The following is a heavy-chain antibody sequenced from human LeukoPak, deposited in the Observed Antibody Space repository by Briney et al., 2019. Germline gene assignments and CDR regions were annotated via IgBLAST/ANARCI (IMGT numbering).Heavy chain of an antibody. CDR2: ISSSSSYI. V-gene: IGHV3-21*01. D-gene: IGHD1-1*01. CDR1: GFTFSSYT. J-gene: IGHJ3*02. CDR3: AREGGQLAFDI. Sequence: PGGSLRLSCAASGFTFSSYTMNWVRQAPGKGLEWVSSISSSSSYIYYADSVKGRFTISRDNAKNSLYLQMNSPRAEDTAVYYCAREGGQLAFDIWGQGTMVTVSS.